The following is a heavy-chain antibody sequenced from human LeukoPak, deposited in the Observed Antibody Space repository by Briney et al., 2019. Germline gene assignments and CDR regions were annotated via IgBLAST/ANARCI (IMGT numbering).Heavy chain of an antibody. V-gene: IGHV3-21*01. Sequence: PGGSLRLSCAASGFTFSSYWMNWVRQAPGKGLEWVSSISSSSSYIYYGDSVKGRFTISRDNAKNSLYLQMNSLRAEDTAVYYCAREEVVGGGWFDPWGQGTLVTVSS. CDR2: ISSSSSYI. CDR1: GFTFSSYW. J-gene: IGHJ5*02. D-gene: IGHD2-15*01. CDR3: AREEVVGGGWFDP.